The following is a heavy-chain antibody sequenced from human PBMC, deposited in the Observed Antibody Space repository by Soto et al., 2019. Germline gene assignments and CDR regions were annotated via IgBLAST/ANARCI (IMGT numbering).Heavy chain of an antibody. CDR3: ASGYSYGNFDY. V-gene: IGHV4-59*01. D-gene: IGHD5-18*01. CDR2: IYYSGST. Sequence: SETLSLTCTVSGGSISSYYWSLIRQPPGKGLEWIGYIYYSGSTNYNPSLKSRVTISVDTSKNQFSLKLSSVTAADTAVYYCASGYSYGNFDYWGQGTLVTVSS. CDR1: GGSISSYY. J-gene: IGHJ4*02.